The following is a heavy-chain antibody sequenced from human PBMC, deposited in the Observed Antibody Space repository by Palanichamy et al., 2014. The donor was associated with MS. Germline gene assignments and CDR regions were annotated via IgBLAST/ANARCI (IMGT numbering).Heavy chain of an antibody. D-gene: IGHD3-22*01. CDR1: GFTFSGHW. Sequence: EVQLVEVWGRALVQPGGSLRLSCAASGFTFSGHWMSWVRQAPGKGLEWVANIKQDGSEKYYVDSVKGRFTISRDNAKNSLYLQMNSLRAEDTAVYYCARGPNYYDSSGYYPRPCYWGQGTLVTVSS. V-gene: IGHV3-7*01. CDR3: ARGPNYYDSSGYYPRPCY. CDR2: IKQDGSEK. J-gene: IGHJ4*02.